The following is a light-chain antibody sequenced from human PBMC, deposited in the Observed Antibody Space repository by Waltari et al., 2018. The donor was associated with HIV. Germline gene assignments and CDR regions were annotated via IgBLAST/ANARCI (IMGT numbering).Light chain of an antibody. Sequence: DIVMTQSPLSLPVTPGERASISCRPSQSLLHSNGYNYLDWYLQKPGQSPQLLIYLGSNRASGVPDRFSGSGSGTDFTLKISRVEAEDVGVYYCMQALQTQWTFGQGTKVEIK. CDR1: QSLLHSNGYNY. CDR2: LGS. J-gene: IGKJ1*01. V-gene: IGKV2-28*01. CDR3: MQALQTQWT.